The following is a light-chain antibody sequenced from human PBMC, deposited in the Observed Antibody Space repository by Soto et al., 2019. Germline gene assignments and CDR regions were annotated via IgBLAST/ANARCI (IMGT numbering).Light chain of an antibody. CDR3: MQPLENFRT. V-gene: IGKV2-28*01. CDR2: LGS. Sequence: DIVMTQSPLSLPVTPGGPASISCRSSQSLLHSNGYNYLDWYMQKPGQSPQLLIYLGSNRASGVPDRFSGSGSDTYFTLEISRVEADDVGVYYCMQPLENFRTFGQGTKVDIK. CDR1: QSLLHSNGYNY. J-gene: IGKJ1*01.